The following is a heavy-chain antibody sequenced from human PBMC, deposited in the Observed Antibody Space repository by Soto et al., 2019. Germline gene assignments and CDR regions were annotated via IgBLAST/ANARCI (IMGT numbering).Heavy chain of an antibody. J-gene: IGHJ2*01. CDR2: INDRGSI. CDR3: ARESHDILTGPPWVWYCDL. CDR1: GGSFSGYY. Sequence: QVQLQQWGAGPLRPLETLSLTCGVSGGSFSGYYWAWIRQPPGKGLEWIGEINDRGSINYNPSLKSRASIAVETSKNHYSLNLRSVTAADTAVYYCARESHDILTGPPWVWYCDLGGRGTLVTVSS. V-gene: IGHV4-34*01. D-gene: IGHD3-9*01.